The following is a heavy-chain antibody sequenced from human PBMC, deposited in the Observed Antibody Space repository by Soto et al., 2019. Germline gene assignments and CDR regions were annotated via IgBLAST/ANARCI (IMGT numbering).Heavy chain of an antibody. CDR3: ARKDKSGYFNRFDP. Sequence: PGESLKLSCRTSGYKFTSSGIAWVRQKPGKGLEWMGIIFPSDSDTRYSPSFQGQVTISDDRSTSTVFLQWASLKASDTAVYFCARKDKSGYFNRFDPWGQGTLVTVSS. V-gene: IGHV5-51*01. J-gene: IGHJ5*02. D-gene: IGHD3-22*01. CDR2: IFPSDSDT. CDR1: GYKFTSSG.